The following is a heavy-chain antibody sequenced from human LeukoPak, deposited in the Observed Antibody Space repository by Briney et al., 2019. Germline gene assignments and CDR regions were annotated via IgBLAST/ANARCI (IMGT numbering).Heavy chain of an antibody. D-gene: IGHD5-18*01. CDR2: IIPIFGTA. CDR3: ASWIRDTAMVHYYYYYMDV. V-gene: IGHV1-69*06. CDR1: GGTFSSYA. J-gene: IGHJ6*03. Sequence: SVKVSCKASGGTFSSYAISWVRQAPGQGLEWMGGIIPIFGTANYAQKFQGRVTITADKSTSTAYMELSSLRSEDTAVYYCASWIRDTAMVHYYYYYMDVWGKGTTVTVSS.